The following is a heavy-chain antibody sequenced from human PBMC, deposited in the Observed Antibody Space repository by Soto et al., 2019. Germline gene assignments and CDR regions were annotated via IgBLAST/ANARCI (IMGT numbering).Heavy chain of an antibody. D-gene: IGHD3-10*01. CDR3: ARVWAYYYGSGSYYYYYGMDV. CDR1: GGSFSGYY. CDR2: INHSGST. Sequence: SETLSLTCAVYGGSFSGYYWSWIRQPPGKGLEWIGEINHSGSTNYNPPLKSRVTISVDTSKNQFSLKLSSVTAADTAVYYCARVWAYYYGSGSYYYYYGMDVWGQGTTVTVSS. J-gene: IGHJ6*02. V-gene: IGHV4-34*01.